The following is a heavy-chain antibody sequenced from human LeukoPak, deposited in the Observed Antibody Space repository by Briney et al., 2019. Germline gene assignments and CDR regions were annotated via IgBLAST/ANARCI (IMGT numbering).Heavy chain of an antibody. Sequence: PGGSLRPSCAASGFTFSSYWMSWVRQAPGKGLEWVANIKQDGSEKYYVDSVKGRFTISRDNAKNSLYLQMNSLRAEDTAVYYCARGYDFWSGYVDYWGQGTLVTVSS. CDR2: IKQDGSEK. D-gene: IGHD3-3*01. CDR1: GFTFSSYW. J-gene: IGHJ4*02. V-gene: IGHV3-7*04. CDR3: ARGYDFWSGYVDY.